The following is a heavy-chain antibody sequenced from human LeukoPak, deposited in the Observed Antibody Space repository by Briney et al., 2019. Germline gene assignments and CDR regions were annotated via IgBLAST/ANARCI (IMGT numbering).Heavy chain of an antibody. V-gene: IGHV3-11*01. J-gene: IGHJ6*02. Sequence: PGGSLRLSCTASGFTFSDYYISWIRQAPGKGLEWVSYISSSGSTIYYADSVKGRFTISRDNAKKSLHPQMNSLRAEDTAVYYCARNPYGMDVWGQGTTVTVSS. CDR1: GFTFSDYY. D-gene: IGHD1-14*01. CDR2: ISSSGSTI. CDR3: ARNPYGMDV.